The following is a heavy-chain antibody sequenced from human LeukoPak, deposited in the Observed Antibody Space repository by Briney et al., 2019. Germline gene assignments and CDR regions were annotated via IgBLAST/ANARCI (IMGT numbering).Heavy chain of an antibody. CDR1: GYTFTGYY. CDR3: ARLAMVRGVRGDY. J-gene: IGHJ4*02. V-gene: IGHV1-8*02. Sequence: GASAKVSCKASGYTFTGYYIHWVRQAPGQGLEWMGWMNPNSGNTGYAQKFQGRVTMTRNTSISTAYMELSSLRSEDTAVYYCARLAMVRGVRGDYWGQGTLVTVSS. CDR2: MNPNSGNT. D-gene: IGHD3-10*01.